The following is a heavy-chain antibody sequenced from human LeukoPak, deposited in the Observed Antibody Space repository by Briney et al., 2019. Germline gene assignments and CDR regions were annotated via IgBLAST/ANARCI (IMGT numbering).Heavy chain of an antibody. D-gene: IGHD5-24*01. CDR2: IYHSGST. Sequence: SETLSLTCTVSGGSISSYYWSWLRQPPGKGLEWIGSIYHSGSTNYNPSLKSRVTISVDTSKNQFSLKLRSVTAADTAVYYCARENGYKYDYWGQGTLVTVFS. CDR1: GGSISSYY. V-gene: IGHV4-59*01. CDR3: ARENGYKYDY. J-gene: IGHJ4*02.